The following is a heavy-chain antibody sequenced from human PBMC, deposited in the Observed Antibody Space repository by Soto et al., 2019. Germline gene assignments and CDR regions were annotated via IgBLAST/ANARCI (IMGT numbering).Heavy chain of an antibody. CDR2: ITWNSDNI. J-gene: IGHJ6*02. CDR1: GFTLDDYG. CDR3: AKDRWARDGIDV. V-gene: IGHV3-9*01. Sequence: GGSLRLSCVPAGFTLDDYGMHWVRQRAGKGLEWVSGITWNSDNIGYADSVKGRFTISRHNAKNSLYLQMNSLRSEDTALYYCAKDRWARDGIDVWGQGTTVTVSS.